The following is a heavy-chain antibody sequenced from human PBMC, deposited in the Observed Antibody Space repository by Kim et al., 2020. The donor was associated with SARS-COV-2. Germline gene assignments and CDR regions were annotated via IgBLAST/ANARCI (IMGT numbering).Heavy chain of an antibody. Sequence: GGSLRLSCAVSGFTFSTYYIHWVRQPPGKGLVWVSRIKNDGSIASYADSVKGLFTISRDNAKNMLYLQMNSLRAEDTAVYYCAGRSTFTNSWNDAFDVWG. CDR2: IKNDGSIA. V-gene: IGHV3-74*01. J-gene: IGHJ3*01. CDR3: AGRSTFTNSWNDAFDV. D-gene: IGHD1-1*01. CDR1: GFTFSTYY.